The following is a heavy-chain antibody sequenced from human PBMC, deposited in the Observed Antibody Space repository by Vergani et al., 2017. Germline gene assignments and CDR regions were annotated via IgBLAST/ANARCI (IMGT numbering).Heavy chain of an antibody. CDR3: ARAGLRVAGKDYYYGMDV. Sequence: QVQLVQSGAEVKKPGSSVKVSCKASGGTFSSYAISWVRQAPGQGLEWMGGIIPIFGTANYAQKFQGRVTITADESTSTAYKELSRLRSEDTAVYYCARAGLRVAGKDYYYGMDVWGQGTTVTVSS. D-gene: IGHD6-19*01. J-gene: IGHJ6*02. V-gene: IGHV1-69*01. CDR2: IIPIFGTA. CDR1: GGTFSSYA.